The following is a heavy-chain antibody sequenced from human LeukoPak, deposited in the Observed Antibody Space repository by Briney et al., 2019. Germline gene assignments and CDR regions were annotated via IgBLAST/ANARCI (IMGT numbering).Heavy chain of an antibody. V-gene: IGHV7-4-1*02. Sequence: ASVKVSCKASGYTFSSYAMNWVRQAPGQGLEWMGWINTNTGNPTYAQGFTGRFVFSLDTSVSTAYLQISSLKAEDTAVYYCTKEGYSSSWTPGQFDYWGQGALVTVSS. CDR2: INTNTGNP. J-gene: IGHJ4*02. CDR1: GYTFSSYA. D-gene: IGHD6-13*01. CDR3: TKEGYSSSWTPGQFDY.